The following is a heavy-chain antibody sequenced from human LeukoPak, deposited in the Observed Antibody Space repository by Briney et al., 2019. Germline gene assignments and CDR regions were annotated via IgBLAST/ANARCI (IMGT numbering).Heavy chain of an antibody. J-gene: IGHJ4*02. CDR2: IKQDGSEK. D-gene: IGHD3-3*01. V-gene: IGHV3-7*04. Sequence: GGSLRLSCAASGFTFSSYWMSWVRQAPGKGLEWVANIKQDGSEKYYVDSVKGRFTISRDNAKNSLYLQMNSLRAEDTAVYYCARVYDFWSGYPPYWGQGTLVTVSS. CDR1: GFTFSSYW. CDR3: ARVYDFWSGYPPY.